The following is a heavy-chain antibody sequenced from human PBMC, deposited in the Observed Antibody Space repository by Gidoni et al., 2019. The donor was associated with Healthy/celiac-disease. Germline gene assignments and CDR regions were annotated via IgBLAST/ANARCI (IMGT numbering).Heavy chain of an antibody. Sequence: QVQLVQSGAEVKKPGSSVKVSCKASGGTFSSYAISWVRQSPGQGLEGMGWIIPIFVTANYAQKFQGRVTITADESTSTAYMELSSLRSEDTAVYYCARELSGPRAFDIWGQGTMVTVSS. CDR1: GGTFSSYA. J-gene: IGHJ3*02. D-gene: IGHD3-16*02. CDR3: ARELSGPRAFDI. CDR2: IIPIFVTA. V-gene: IGHV1-69*01.